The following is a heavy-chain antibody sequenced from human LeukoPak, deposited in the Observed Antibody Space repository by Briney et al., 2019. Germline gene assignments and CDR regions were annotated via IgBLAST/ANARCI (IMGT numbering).Heavy chain of an antibody. CDR2: VTGRGSST. CDR3: AKEELRNFDY. J-gene: IGHJ4*02. D-gene: IGHD1-26*01. CDR1: GFTFSSYA. V-gene: IGHV3-23*01. Sequence: PGGSLRLSCAASGFTFSSYAMSWVRQAPGKGLEWVSAVTGRGSSTYHADSVKGRFTISRDNSKNTLYLQMSSPRAEDTAVYYCAKEELRNFDYWGQGTLVTVSS.